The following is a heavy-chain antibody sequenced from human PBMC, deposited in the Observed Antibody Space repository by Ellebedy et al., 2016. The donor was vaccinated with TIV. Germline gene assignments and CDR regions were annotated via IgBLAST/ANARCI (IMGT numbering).Heavy chain of an antibody. D-gene: IGHD3-3*01. V-gene: IGHV4-59*12. Sequence: MPSETLSLTCSVSGGSISYYQWSWIRQPPGKGLAWIGYIYYSGSINYNPSLKSRVTISVDTSKNQFSLKLSSVTAADTAVYYCARGRRFFYYYGMDVWGQGTTVTVSS. J-gene: IGHJ6*02. CDR1: GGSISYYQ. CDR3: ARGRRFFYYYGMDV. CDR2: IYYSGSI.